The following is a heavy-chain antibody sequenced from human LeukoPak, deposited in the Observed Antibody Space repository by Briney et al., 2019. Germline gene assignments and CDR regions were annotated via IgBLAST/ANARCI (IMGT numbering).Heavy chain of an antibody. CDR1: GGSISSYY. D-gene: IGHD3-22*01. V-gene: IGHV4-59*01. CDR2: IYYSGST. Sequence: SETLSLTCTVSGGSISSYYWSWIRQPPGKGLEWIGYIYYSGSTNYNPSLKSRVTISVDTSKIQVSLKLSSVTAADTAVYYCARTDYDSSGYYFDYWGQGTLVTVSS. CDR3: ARTDYDSSGYYFDY. J-gene: IGHJ4*02.